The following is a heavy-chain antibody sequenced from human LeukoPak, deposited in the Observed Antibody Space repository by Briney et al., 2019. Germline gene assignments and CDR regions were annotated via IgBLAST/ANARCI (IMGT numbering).Heavy chain of an antibody. Sequence: SQTLSLTCTVSGGSISSGDYDCSWIRRPPGKGLEWIGYIYYSGSTFYNPSLKSRATISVDTPKNQFSLKLSSVTAADTAVYYCARYNYDRSGDYEWFDPWGQGTLVTVSS. D-gene: IGHD3-22*01. J-gene: IGHJ5*02. CDR3: ARYNYDRSGDYEWFDP. CDR1: GGSISSGDYD. CDR2: IYYSGST. V-gene: IGHV4-30-4*01.